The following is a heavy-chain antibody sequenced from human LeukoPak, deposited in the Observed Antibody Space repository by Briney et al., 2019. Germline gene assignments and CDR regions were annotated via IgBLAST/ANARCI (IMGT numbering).Heavy chain of an antibody. CDR1: GDSLSSNSAA. V-gene: IGHV6-1*01. CDR2: TYYMSKLYS. D-gene: IGHD5-18*01. J-gene: IGHJ4*02. CDR3: ARDPRSYGPDY. Sequence: SQTLSLTCAISGDSLSSNSAAWNWLRQSPSRGLEWLGRTYYMSKLYSDYALSVKSRITISPDTSKNQFSLHLNSVTPEDTAVYYCARDPRSYGPDYWGQGILVTVSS.